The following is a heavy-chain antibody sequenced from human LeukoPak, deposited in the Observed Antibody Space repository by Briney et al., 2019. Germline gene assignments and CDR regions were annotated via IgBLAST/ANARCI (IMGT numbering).Heavy chain of an antibody. CDR3: ARAGTGTSARWDY. CDR2: INPSGDST. CDR1: GYTFTNYY. V-gene: IGHV1-46*01. J-gene: IGHJ4*02. Sequence: ASVKVSCKASGYTFTNYYMHWVRQAPGQGLEWMGIINPSGDSTSDAQKFQGRVTMTRDTSTSTVYMDLSSLRSEDTAVYYCARAGTGTSARWDYWGQGTLVTVSS. D-gene: IGHD1-7*01.